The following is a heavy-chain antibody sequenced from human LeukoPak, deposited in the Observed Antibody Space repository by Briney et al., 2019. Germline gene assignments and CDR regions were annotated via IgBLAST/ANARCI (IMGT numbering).Heavy chain of an antibody. CDR3: AREPGTAVAGGYYFDY. CDR1: GYTFTSYY. CDR2: INPSGGST. Sequence: GASVKVSCKASGYTFTSYYMLWVRQAPGPPLEWTGIINPSGGSTSHAQKLQGRVTMTRDTTTGKVYMELSSVRSEDPAVHYGAREPGTAVAGGYYFDYWGQGNLVTVSS. J-gene: IGHJ4*02. D-gene: IGHD6-19*01. V-gene: IGHV1-46*01.